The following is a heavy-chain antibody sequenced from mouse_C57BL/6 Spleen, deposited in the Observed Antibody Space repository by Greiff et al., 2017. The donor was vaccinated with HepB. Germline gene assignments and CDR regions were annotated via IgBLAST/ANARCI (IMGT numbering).Heavy chain of an antibody. V-gene: IGHV5-6*01. D-gene: IGHD2-1*01. J-gene: IGHJ2*01. CDR2: ISSGGSYT. Sequence: EVKLVESGGDLVKPGGSLKLSCAASGFTFSSYGMSWVRQTPDKRLEWVATISSGGSYTYYPDSVKGRFTISRDNAKNTLYLQMSSLKSEDTAMYCCARHWDGKTPFDYWGQGTTLTVSS. CDR1: GFTFSSYG. CDR3: ARHWDGKTPFDY.